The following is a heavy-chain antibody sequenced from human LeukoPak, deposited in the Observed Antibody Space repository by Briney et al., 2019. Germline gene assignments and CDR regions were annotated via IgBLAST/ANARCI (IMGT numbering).Heavy chain of an antibody. CDR1: GLTFSSDW. CDR2: INSDASTI. V-gene: IGHV3-74*01. CDR3: ARDSSGWSRDY. Sequence: GGSLRLSCAASGLTFSSDWMHWVRQVPGKGLVWVSRINSDASTINYADSVKGRFTISRDNAKNTLYLQMNSLRVEDTAVYYCARDSSGWSRDYWGQGTLVTVSS. J-gene: IGHJ4*02. D-gene: IGHD6-19*01.